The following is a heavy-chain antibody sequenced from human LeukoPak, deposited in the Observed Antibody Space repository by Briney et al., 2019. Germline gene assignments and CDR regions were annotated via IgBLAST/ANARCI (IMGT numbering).Heavy chain of an antibody. CDR2: INPNSGGT. J-gene: IGHJ5*02. CDR1: GYTFTGYY. Sequence: GASVKVSCKASGYTFTGYYMHWVRQAPGQGLEWMGWINPNSGGTNYAQKFQGRGTMTRDTSISTAYMELSRLSSDDTAVYYCARGQGDPPYNWFDPWGQGTLVAVSS. D-gene: IGHD2-21*02. CDR3: ARGQGDPPYNWFDP. V-gene: IGHV1-2*02.